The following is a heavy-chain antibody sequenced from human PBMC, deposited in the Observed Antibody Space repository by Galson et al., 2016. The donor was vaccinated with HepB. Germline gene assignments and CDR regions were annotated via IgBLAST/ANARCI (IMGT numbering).Heavy chain of an antibody. CDR1: GFTFSTYA. CDR2: ISGSGGAT. CDR3: AKLRGVNSYHFDS. Sequence: SLRLSCAASGFTFSTYAMSWVRQAPGKGLQWVSSISGSGGATWYADSVKGRFTISRDNSKNTLYVEMNSLRAEDTAVYYLAKLRGVNSYHFDSWGQGTLVTVSS. D-gene: IGHD3-10*01. J-gene: IGHJ4*02. V-gene: IGHV3-23*01.